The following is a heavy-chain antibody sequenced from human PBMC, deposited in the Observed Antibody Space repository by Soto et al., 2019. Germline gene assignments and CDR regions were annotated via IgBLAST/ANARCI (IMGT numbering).Heavy chain of an antibody. Sequence: PGGSLRLSCAASGFPVSSNYMSWVRQAPGKGLEWVSVIYSGGSTYYADSVKGRFTISRDNSKNTLYLQMNSLRAEDTAVYYCARDLTYSSSSGHYYYYGMDVWGQGTTVTVSS. CDR3: ARDLTYSSSSGHYYYYGMDV. D-gene: IGHD6-13*01. J-gene: IGHJ6*02. V-gene: IGHV3-53*01. CDR1: GFPVSSNY. CDR2: IYSGGST.